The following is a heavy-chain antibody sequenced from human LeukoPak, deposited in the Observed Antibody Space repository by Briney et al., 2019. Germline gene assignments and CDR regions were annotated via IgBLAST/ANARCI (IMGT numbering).Heavy chain of an antibody. J-gene: IGHJ3*02. Sequence: GGSLRLSCAASGFNFNNYNMNWVRQAPGKGLEWASYITLSSSTIYYADSVKGRFTISRDNAKNSLYLQMNSLRAEDTAVYYCARGLGSYDSSGYYYVAFDIWGQGTMVTVSS. D-gene: IGHD3-22*01. V-gene: IGHV3-48*01. CDR1: GFNFNNYN. CDR3: ARGLGSYDSSGYYYVAFDI. CDR2: ITLSSSTI.